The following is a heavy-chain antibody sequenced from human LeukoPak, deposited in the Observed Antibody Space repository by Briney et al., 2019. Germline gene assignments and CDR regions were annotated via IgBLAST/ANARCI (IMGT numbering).Heavy chain of an antibody. J-gene: IGHJ5*02. CDR3: AKFSYGNYVA. D-gene: IGHD4-11*01. CDR2: IRHDESNK. CDR1: GFVFSRNG. Sequence: GGSLRLSCATSGFVFSRNGMHWVRQAPGKGLEWVALIRHDESNKYYADSVKGRFTISRDNSKNTLSLQMNSLRPDDTAVYYCAKFSYGNYVAWGQGTLVIVSS. V-gene: IGHV3-30*02.